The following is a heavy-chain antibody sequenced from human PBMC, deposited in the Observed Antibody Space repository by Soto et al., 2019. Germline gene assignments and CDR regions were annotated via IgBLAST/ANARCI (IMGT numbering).Heavy chain of an antibody. CDR3: ARVVPAKGVIIIYYFDY. D-gene: IGHD3-10*01. J-gene: IGHJ4*02. CDR2: ISSSSSYI. Sequence: GVSLRLSCAASGFTFSSYSMNWVRQAPGKGLEWVSSISSSSSYIYYADSVKGRFTISRDNAKNSLYLQMNSLRAEDTAVYYCARVVPAKGVIIIYYFDYWGQGTLVTVSS. CDR1: GFTFSSYS. V-gene: IGHV3-21*01.